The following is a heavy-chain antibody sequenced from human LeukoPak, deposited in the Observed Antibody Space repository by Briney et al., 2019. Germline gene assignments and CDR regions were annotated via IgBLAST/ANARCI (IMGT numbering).Heavy chain of an antibody. CDR1: GFTFSSYA. J-gene: IGHJ6*02. CDR2: ISGSGGST. CDR3: ARGLAAALYYYYGMDV. Sequence: GGSLRLSCAASGFTFSSYAMSWVRQAPGKGLEWVSAISGSGGSTYYADSVKGRFTISRDNSKNTLYLQMNSLRAEDTAVYYCARGLAAALYYYYGMDVWGQGTTVTVSS. V-gene: IGHV3-23*01. D-gene: IGHD6-13*01.